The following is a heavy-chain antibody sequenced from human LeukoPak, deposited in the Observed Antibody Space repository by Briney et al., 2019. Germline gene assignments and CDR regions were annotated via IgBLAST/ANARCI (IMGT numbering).Heavy chain of an antibody. CDR1: GVTFSSYG. D-gene: IGHD3-10*02. V-gene: IGHV3-23*01. J-gene: IGHJ6*04. CDR3: AELGITMIGGV. Sequence: GGSLRLSCAASGVTFSSYGMRWVRQAPGKGLEWVSGISGSGSGTYYADSGKGRFTIYRDNAKNSLYLQMNSLRAEDTAVYYCAELGITMIGGVWGKGTTVTISS. CDR2: ISGSGSGT.